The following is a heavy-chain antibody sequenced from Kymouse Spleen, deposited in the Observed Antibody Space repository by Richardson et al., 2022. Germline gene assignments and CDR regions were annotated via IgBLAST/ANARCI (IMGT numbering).Heavy chain of an antibody. V-gene: IGHV3-33*01. Sequence: QVQLVESGGGVVQPGRSLRLSCAASGFTFSSYGMHWVRQAPGKGLEWVAVIWYDGSNKYYADSVKGRFTISRDNSKNTLYLQMNSLRAEDTAVYYCARDQDSSSSGWYFDLWGRGTLVTVSS. J-gene: IGHJ2*01. CDR2: IWYDGSNK. D-gene: IGHD6-6*01. CDR1: GFTFSSYG. CDR3: ARDQDSSSSGWYFDL.